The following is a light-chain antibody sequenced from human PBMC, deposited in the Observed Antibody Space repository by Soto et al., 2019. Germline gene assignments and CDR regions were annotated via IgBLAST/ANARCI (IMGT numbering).Light chain of an antibody. CDR3: QSYDSSHNYV. J-gene: IGLJ1*01. V-gene: IGLV2-11*01. CDR1: SSDVGGYNF. Sequence: QSVPTQPRSVSVPPGQSVTISCTGRSSDVGGYNFVSWYQQHPAKAPTLMIYDVTKRPSGVPDRFSGSKSGNTASLTISGLQAEDEADYYCQSYDSSHNYVFGTGTKVTVL. CDR2: DVT.